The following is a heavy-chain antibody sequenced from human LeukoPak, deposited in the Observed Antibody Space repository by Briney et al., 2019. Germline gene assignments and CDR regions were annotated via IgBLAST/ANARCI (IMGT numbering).Heavy chain of an antibody. V-gene: IGHV3-9*01. CDR3: AKHLIRVAVAGTLFGY. Sequence: PGRSLRLSCAASGFTFEDYAMHWVRQAPGKGLEWVSGINWNSGTIGYADSVKGRFTISRDNAKNSLYLQMNSLRAEDTALYYCAKHLIRVAVAGTLFGYWGQGTLVTVSS. CDR1: GFTFEDYA. J-gene: IGHJ4*02. D-gene: IGHD6-19*01. CDR2: INWNSGTI.